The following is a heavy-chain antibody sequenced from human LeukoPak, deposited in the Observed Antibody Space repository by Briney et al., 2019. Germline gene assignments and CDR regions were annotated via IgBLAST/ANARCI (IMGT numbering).Heavy chain of an antibody. J-gene: IGHJ5*02. CDR1: GFTFSSYE. CDR2: ISSSGSTI. CDR3: ARGLNWNYGWFDP. Sequence: GGSLRLSCAASGFTFSSYEMNWVRQAPGKGLEWVSYISSSGSTIYYADSVKGRFTISRDTAKNSLYLQMNSLRAEDTAVYYCARGLNWNYGWFDPWGQGTLVTVSS. D-gene: IGHD1-7*01. V-gene: IGHV3-48*03.